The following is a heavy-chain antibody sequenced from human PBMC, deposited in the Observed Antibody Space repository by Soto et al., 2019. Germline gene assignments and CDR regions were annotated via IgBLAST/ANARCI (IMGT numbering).Heavy chain of an antibody. CDR2: IYYSGST. D-gene: IGHD2-15*01. Sequence: QLQLQESGPGLVKPSETLSLTCTVSGGSISSSSYYWGWIRQPPGKGLEWIGSIYYSGSTYYNPSLKSRVTISVDTSKNQFSLKLSSVTAADTAVYYCARRGWLLDFPFYYFDYWGQGTLVTVSS. V-gene: IGHV4-39*01. CDR3: ARRGWLLDFPFYYFDY. J-gene: IGHJ4*02. CDR1: GGSISSSSYY.